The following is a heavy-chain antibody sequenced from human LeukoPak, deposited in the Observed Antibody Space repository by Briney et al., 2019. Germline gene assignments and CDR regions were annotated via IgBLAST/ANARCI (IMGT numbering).Heavy chain of an antibody. CDR3: AKLENDIVVVVAARDAFDI. Sequence: PGGSLRLSCAASGFTFSSYGMHWVRQAPGKGLEWVAFIRYDGSNKYYADSVKGRFTISRDNSKNTLYLQMNSLRAEDTAVYYCAKLENDIVVVVAARDAFDIWGQGTVVTVSS. CDR1: GFTFSSYG. CDR2: IRYDGSNK. D-gene: IGHD2-15*01. V-gene: IGHV3-30*02. J-gene: IGHJ3*02.